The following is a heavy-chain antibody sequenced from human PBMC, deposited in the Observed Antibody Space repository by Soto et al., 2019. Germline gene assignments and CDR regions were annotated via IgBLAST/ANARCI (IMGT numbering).Heavy chain of an antibody. D-gene: IGHD4-17*01. Sequence: GGSLRLSCAASGFTFTSYSMNWVRQAPGKGLEWVSYISGSGNTIYYADSVKGRFTISRDHAKNSLYLQMNSLRAEDTAVYYCARDVSGDYALDYWGQGTLVTVSS. V-gene: IGHV3-48*01. J-gene: IGHJ4*02. CDR1: GFTFTSYS. CDR2: ISGSGNTI. CDR3: ARDVSGDYALDY.